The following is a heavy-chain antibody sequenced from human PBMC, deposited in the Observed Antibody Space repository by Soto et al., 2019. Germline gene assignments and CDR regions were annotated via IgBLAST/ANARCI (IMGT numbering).Heavy chain of an antibody. J-gene: IGHJ4*02. D-gene: IGHD3-10*01. Sequence: TRSITCAIEWGSVRDYYWSWIGQPPGKGLEWIGEINHSGSTNYNPSLKSRVTISVDTSKNQFSLKLSSVTAADTAVYYCARTLYGSGSFDYWGQGTLVTVSS. CDR2: INHSGST. V-gene: IGHV4-34*01. CDR3: ARTLYGSGSFDY. CDR1: WGSVRDYY.